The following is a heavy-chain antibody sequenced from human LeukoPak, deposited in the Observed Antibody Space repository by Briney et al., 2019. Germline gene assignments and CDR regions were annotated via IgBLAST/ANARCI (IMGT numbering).Heavy chain of an antibody. V-gene: IGHV3-23*01. CDR2: ISGSAHKI. CDR3: AGRVTGYSSGYVY. Sequence: GGSLRLSCVASGITFSNYAVSGVRQAPEKGLDWVSVISGSAHKIRYADSVKGRFTISRDNSENIVYLQMNNLRAEDTAVYYCAGRVTGYSSGYVYWGQGTLVTVSS. CDR1: GITFSNYA. J-gene: IGHJ4*02. D-gene: IGHD5-18*01.